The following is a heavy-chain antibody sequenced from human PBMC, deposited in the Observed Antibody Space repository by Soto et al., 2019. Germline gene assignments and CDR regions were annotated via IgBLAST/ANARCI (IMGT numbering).Heavy chain of an antibody. D-gene: IGHD4-17*01. CDR2: IYYSGST. Sequence: QVQLQESGPGLVKPSETLSLTCTVSGGSVSSGSYYWSWIRQPPGKGLEWIGYIYYSGSTNYNPTLKSRVTISVDTSKNQFSLKLSSVTAADTAVYYCARDRNRDYGDYLNSEGTRYYYYGMDVWGQGTTVTVSS. CDR1: GGSVSSGSYY. CDR3: ARDRNRDYGDYLNSEGTRYYYYGMDV. V-gene: IGHV4-61*01. J-gene: IGHJ6*02.